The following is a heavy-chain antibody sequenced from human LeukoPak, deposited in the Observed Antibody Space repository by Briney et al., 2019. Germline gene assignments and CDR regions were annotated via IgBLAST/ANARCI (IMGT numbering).Heavy chain of an antibody. CDR1: GGSISSSNW. D-gene: IGHD5-18*01. V-gene: IGHV4-4*02. CDR3: AKGLGYSYLHRFDP. J-gene: IGHJ5*02. CDR2: IYHSGST. Sequence: PSETLSLTCAVSGGSISSSNWWSWVRQPPGKGLEWIGEIYHSGSTNYNPSLTSRVIISVDKSNNRFSLKLSSVTAADTAVYYCAKGLGYSYLHRFDPWGQGTLVTVSS.